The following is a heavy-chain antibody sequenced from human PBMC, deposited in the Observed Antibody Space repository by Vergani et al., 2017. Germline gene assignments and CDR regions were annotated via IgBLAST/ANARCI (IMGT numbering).Heavy chain of an antibody. D-gene: IGHD3-16*01. CDR3: ARHDAGHYDASYYGLDV. CDR1: GGPISRSSHF. J-gene: IGHJ6*02. CDR2: IYYTGSA. Sequence: QLQLHKSGPGLVKPSETLSLTCTLSGGPISRSSHFLGWLRQTPGKGLEWIGSIYYTGSAYYNPPLKSRVSISVDASKNQFSLKLSSVTAADAAVYYCARHDAGHYDASYYGLDVWGQGTTVTVSS. V-gene: IGHV4-39*01.